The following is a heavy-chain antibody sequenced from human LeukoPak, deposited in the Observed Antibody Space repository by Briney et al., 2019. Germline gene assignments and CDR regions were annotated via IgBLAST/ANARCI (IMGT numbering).Heavy chain of an antibody. CDR1: GVTFSSYA. V-gene: IGHV3-23*01. CDR2: ISGSGGST. J-gene: IGHJ4*02. Sequence: GGSLRLSCAASGVTFSSYAMTWVRQAPGKGLEWVSAISGSGGSTYYADSVKGRFTISRDNSKNTLYLQMNSLRVEDTAVYYCAKDGGFWSGYYPYWGQGTLVTVSS. CDR3: AKDGGFWSGYYPY. D-gene: IGHD3-3*01.